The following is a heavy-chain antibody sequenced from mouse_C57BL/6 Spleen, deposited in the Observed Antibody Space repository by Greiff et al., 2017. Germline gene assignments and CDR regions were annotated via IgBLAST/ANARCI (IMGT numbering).Heavy chain of an antibody. CDR1: GYTFTDYY. CDR2: IYPGSGNT. J-gene: IGHJ3*01. D-gene: IGHD1-1*01. V-gene: IGHV1-76*01. Sequence: QVQLQQSGAELVRPGASVKLSCKASGYTFTDYYINWVKQRPGQGLEWIARIYPGSGNTYYNEKFKGKATLTAEKSSSTAYMQLSSLTSEDSAVYFWARGGYYYGSSPGAWFAYWGQGTLVTVSA. CDR3: ARGGYYYGSSPGAWFAY.